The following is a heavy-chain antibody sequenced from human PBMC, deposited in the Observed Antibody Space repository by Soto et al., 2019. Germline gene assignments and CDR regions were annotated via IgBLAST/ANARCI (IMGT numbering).Heavy chain of an antibody. J-gene: IGHJ6*02. V-gene: IGHV4-59*01. CDR3: ARDLQAGTWYYYGMDV. CDR1: GGSISSYY. CDR2: IYYSGST. D-gene: IGHD1-7*01. Sequence: TVSGGSISSYYWSWIRQPPGKGLEWIGYIYYSGSTNYNPSLKSRVTISVDTSKNQFSLKLSSVTAADTAVYYCARDLQAGTWYYYGMDVWGQGTTVTVSS.